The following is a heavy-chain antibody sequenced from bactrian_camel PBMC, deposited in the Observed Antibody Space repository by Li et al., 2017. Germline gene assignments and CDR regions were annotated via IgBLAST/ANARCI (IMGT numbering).Heavy chain of an antibody. Sequence: HVQLVESGGGSVQAGDSLTISCTAPGFTSYRCGLEWYRQAPGKEREFVSSAGHYGTTTYVASVKERFTISKDKDKDTVWLQMSSLKPEDTAMYFCKTCGYWGQGTQVTVS. CDR1: GFTSYRCG. V-gene: IGHV3S55*01. J-gene: IGHJ4*01. CDR3: KTCGY. CDR2: AGHYGTT.